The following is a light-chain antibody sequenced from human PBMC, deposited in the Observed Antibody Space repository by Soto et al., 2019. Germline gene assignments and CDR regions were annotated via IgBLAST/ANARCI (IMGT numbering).Light chain of an antibody. V-gene: IGKV1-6*01. J-gene: IGKJ3*01. CDR2: AAS. CDR3: LQGYNFPHT. CDR1: QDIRND. Sequence: AIQMTQSPSSLSASVGDRVTITCRASQDIRNDLGWYQQKPGKAPNLLIYAASTLQIGVPSRFSGSGSGSDFTLTISSLQPKDFATYSCLQGYNFPHTFGPGTKVDIK.